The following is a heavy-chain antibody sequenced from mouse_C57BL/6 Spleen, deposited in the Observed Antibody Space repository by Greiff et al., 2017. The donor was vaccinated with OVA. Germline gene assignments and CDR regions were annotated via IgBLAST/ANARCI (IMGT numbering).Heavy chain of an antibody. CDR2: IRSKSNNYAT. V-gene: IGHV10-1*01. Sequence: GGGLVQPKGSLKLSCAASGFSFNTYAMNWVRQAPGKGLEWVARIRSKSNNYATYYADSVKDRFTISRDDSESMLYLQMNNLKTEDTAMYYCVRQPVYSYFDYWGQGTTLTVSS. J-gene: IGHJ2*01. D-gene: IGHD2-1*01. CDR3: VRQPVYSYFDY. CDR1: GFSFNTYA.